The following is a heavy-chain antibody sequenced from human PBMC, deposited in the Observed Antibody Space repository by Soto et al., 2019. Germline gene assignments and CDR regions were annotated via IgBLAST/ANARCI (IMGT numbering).Heavy chain of an antibody. CDR3: ARLITGTTSGDWFDP. V-gene: IGHV4-30-4*01. Sequence: PSETLSLTCTVSGGSISSGDYYWSWIRQPPGKGLEWIGYIYYSGSTYYNPSLKSRVTISVDTSKNQFSLKLSSVTAADTAVYYCARLITGTTSGDWFDPWGQGTLVTVSS. J-gene: IGHJ5*02. CDR1: GGSISSGDYY. D-gene: IGHD1-7*01. CDR2: IYYSGST.